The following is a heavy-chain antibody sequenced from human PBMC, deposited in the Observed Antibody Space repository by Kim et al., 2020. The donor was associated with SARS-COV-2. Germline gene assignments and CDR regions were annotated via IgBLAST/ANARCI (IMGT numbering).Heavy chain of an antibody. CDR3: ARVYGSGVDY. CDR2: GT. V-gene: IGHV1-2*02. J-gene: IGHJ4*02. Sequence: GTNYAQKFQGRVTVTRDTSISPAYMELSRLRSDDTAVYYCARVYGSGVDYWGQGTLVTVSS. D-gene: IGHD3-10*01.